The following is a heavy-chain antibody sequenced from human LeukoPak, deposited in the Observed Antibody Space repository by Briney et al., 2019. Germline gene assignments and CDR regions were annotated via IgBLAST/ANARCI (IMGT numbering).Heavy chain of an antibody. Sequence: ASVKVSCKASGYTFTGYYMHWVRQAPGQGLEWMGWINPDSGGTNYAQKFQGWVTMTRDTSISTAYMELSRLRSDDTAVYYCARAPRGNWNDVADYFDYWGQGTLVTVSS. CDR1: GYTFTGYY. CDR3: ARAPRGNWNDVADYFDY. J-gene: IGHJ4*02. V-gene: IGHV1-2*04. D-gene: IGHD1-1*01. CDR2: INPDSGGT.